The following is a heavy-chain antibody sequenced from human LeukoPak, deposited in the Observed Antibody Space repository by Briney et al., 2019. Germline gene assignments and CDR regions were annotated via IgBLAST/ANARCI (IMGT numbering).Heavy chain of an antibody. D-gene: IGHD2-2*01. Sequence: GGSLRLSCAASGFNFRSYAMHWVRQAPGKGLEWVAVISYEGSNKYYADSVKGRFTISRDNSKNTLYLQMNSLRAEDTAVYYCAREVRRYCSSTSCPSTYYYYYMDVWGKGTTVTVSS. V-gene: IGHV3-30*04. CDR2: ISYEGSNK. CDR1: GFNFRSYA. J-gene: IGHJ6*03. CDR3: AREVRRYCSSTSCPSTYYYYYMDV.